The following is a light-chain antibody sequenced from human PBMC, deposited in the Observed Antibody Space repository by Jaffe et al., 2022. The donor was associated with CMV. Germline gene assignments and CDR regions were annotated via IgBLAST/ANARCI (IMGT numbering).Light chain of an antibody. J-gene: IGKJ1*01. CDR3: QQYNNRPWT. V-gene: IGKV3-15*01. CDR1: QSVSSN. CDR2: GAS. Sequence: EIVMTQSPATLSVSPGERATLSCRASQSVSSNLAWYQQKPGQGPRLLIYGASTRATGIPVRFSGSGSGTEFTLSISSLQSEDFAVYYCQQYNNRPWTFGQGTKVEIK.